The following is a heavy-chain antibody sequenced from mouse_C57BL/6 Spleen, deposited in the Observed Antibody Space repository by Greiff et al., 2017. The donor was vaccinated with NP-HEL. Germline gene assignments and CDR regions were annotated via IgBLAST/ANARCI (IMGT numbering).Heavy chain of an antibody. J-gene: IGHJ4*01. D-gene: IGHD2-3*01. CDR3: ARYDGYSYAMDY. V-gene: IGHV1-55*01. CDR2: IYPGSGST. CDR1: GYTFTSYW. Sequence: QVQLQQPGAELVKPGASVKMSCKASGYTFTSYWITWVKQRPGQGLEWIGDIYPGSGSTNYNEKFKSKATLTVDTSSSPAYMQLSSLTSEDSAVYYCARYDGYSYAMDYWGQGTSVTVSS.